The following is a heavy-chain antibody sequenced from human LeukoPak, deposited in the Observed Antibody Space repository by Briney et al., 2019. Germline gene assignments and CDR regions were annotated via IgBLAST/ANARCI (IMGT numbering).Heavy chain of an antibody. CDR1: GYTFTGYY. CDR3: ARTAPHYDAFDI. CDR2: INPNSGGT. D-gene: IGHD1-26*01. V-gene: IGHV1-2*02. Sequence: AAVKVSCKASGYTFTGYYMHWVRQAPGQGLEWMGWINPNSGGTNYAQKFQGRVTMTRDTSISTAYMELSRLRSDDTAVYYCARTAPHYDAFDIWGQGTMVTVSS. J-gene: IGHJ3*02.